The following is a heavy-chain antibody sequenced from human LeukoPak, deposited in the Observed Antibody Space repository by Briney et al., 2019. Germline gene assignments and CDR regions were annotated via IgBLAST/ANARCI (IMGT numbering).Heavy chain of an antibody. CDR2: ITSTATHT. J-gene: IGHJ4*02. CDR1: GFTFSGHS. D-gene: IGHD5-18*01. V-gene: IGHV3-21*01. CDR3: ARDGSPSYGYYAFFDN. Sequence: GGSLRLFCATPGFTFSGHSMSWVRQAPGKGLEWVSSITSTATHTYYADSVKGRFTISRDNAKNSLILQTSSLTVADTGIYYCARDGSPSYGYYAFFDNWGQGTLVTVSS.